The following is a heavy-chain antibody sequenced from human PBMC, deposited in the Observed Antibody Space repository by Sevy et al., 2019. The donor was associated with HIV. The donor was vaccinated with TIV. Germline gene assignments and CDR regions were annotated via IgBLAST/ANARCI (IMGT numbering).Heavy chain of an antibody. J-gene: IGHJ6*03. D-gene: IGHD3-10*01. V-gene: IGHV3-23*01. CDR1: GFTFSSYA. CDR2: ISGSGGST. CDR3: AKVFAGMVRRVITPRYWDYYYYMDV. Sequence: GGSLRLSCAASGFTFSSYAMSWVRQAPGKGLEWVSAISGSGGSTYYADSVKGRFTISRDNSKNTLYLQMNSLRAEDTAVYYCAKVFAGMVRRVITPRYWDYYYYMDVWGKGTTVTVSS.